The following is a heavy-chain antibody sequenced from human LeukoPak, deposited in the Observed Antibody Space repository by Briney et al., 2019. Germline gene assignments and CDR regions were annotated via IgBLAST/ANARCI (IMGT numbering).Heavy chain of an antibody. CDR2: IYYSGST. V-gene: IGHV4-39*07. J-gene: IGHJ5*02. D-gene: IGHD3-9*01. CDR3: ARDWLGNYDILTADP. CDR1: GGSISSSSYY. Sequence: PSETLSLTCTVSGGSISSSSYYWGWIRQPPGKGLEWIGSIYYSGSTYYNPSLKSRVTISVDTSKNQFSLKLSSVTAADTAVYYCARDWLGNYDILTADPWGQGTLVTVSS.